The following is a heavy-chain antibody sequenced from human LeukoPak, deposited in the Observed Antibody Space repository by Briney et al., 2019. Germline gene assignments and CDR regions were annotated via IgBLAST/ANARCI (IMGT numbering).Heavy chain of an antibody. Sequence: PGGSLRLSCAASGFTFSSHWMSWVRQAPGKGLEWVANIKQDGSEKYYMDSVKGRFTISRDNAKNSLSLQMNNLRAEDTAVYYCASFRNDYWGQGTLVTVSS. CDR1: GFTFSSHW. CDR3: ASFRNDY. V-gene: IGHV3-7*02. CDR2: IKQDGSEK. J-gene: IGHJ4*02. D-gene: IGHD1-14*01.